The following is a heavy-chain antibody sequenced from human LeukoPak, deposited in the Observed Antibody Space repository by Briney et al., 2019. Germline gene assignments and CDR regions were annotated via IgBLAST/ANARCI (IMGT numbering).Heavy chain of an antibody. CDR3: ARDYYDSSGYKTSYWYFDL. Sequence: SETLSLTCTVSIGSISSYYWSWIRQPPGKGLEGIGYIYYSGSTNYNPSLKSRVTISVDTSKNQFSLKLSSVTAADTAVYYCARDYYDSSGYKTSYWYFDLWGRGTLVTVSS. CDR1: IGSISSYY. D-gene: IGHD3-22*01. J-gene: IGHJ2*01. V-gene: IGHV4-59*01. CDR2: IYYSGST.